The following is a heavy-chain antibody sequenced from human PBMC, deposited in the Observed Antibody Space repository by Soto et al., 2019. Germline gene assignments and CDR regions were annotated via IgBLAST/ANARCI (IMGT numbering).Heavy chain of an antibody. Sequence: PSETLSLTCAVYGGSFSGYYWSWIRQPPGKGLEWIGEINHSGSTNYNPSLKSRVTISVDTSKNQFSLKLSSVTAADTAVYYCARGPTEYSSSLFNSGFDYWGQGTLVTVSS. V-gene: IGHV4-34*01. CDR3: ARGPTEYSSSLFNSGFDY. CDR2: INHSGST. D-gene: IGHD6-6*01. J-gene: IGHJ4*02. CDR1: GGSFSGYY.